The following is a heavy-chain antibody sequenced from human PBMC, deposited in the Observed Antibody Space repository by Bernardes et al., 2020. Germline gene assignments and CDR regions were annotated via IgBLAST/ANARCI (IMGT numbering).Heavy chain of an antibody. CDR2: IFYNGSP. CDR3: ARLRLNSGGWLDY. D-gene: IGHD6-19*01. CDR1: GDSISSSTYY. V-gene: IGHV4-39*01. J-gene: IGHJ4*02. Sequence: SETLSLTCTVSGDSISSSTYYWGWLLQPPGKRLEWIGSIFYNGSPDQNPSLKSRVTISRDTSKNQVSLKLTSVTAADTAVYYCARLRLNSGGWLDYWGQGTLVTVSS.